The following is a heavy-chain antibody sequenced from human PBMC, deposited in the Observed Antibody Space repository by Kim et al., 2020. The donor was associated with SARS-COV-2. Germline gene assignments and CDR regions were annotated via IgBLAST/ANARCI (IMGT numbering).Heavy chain of an antibody. CDR3: ARGRGYSYGSNNWFDP. J-gene: IGHJ5*02. D-gene: IGHD5-18*01. V-gene: IGHV3-30*01. Sequence: SGKGRFTISRDNSKNTLYLQMNSLRAEDTAVYYCARGRGYSYGSNNWFDPWGQGTLVTVSS.